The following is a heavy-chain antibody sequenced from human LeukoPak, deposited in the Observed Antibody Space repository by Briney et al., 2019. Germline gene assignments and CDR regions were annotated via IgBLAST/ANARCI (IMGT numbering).Heavy chain of an antibody. CDR1: GFTFSNAW. CDR3: ARATAYYMDV. V-gene: IGHV3-15*01. Sequence: PGGSLRLSCAASGFTFSNAWMSWVRQAPGKGLEWVGRIKSKTDGGTTDYAAPVKGRFTISRDDSKNTLYLQMNSLRAEDTAVYYCARATAYYMDVWGKGTTVTVSS. J-gene: IGHJ6*03. D-gene: IGHD5-18*01. CDR2: IKSKTDGGTT.